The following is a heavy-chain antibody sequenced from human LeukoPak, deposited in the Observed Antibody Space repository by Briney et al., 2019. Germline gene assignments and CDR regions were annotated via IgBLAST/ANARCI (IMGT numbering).Heavy chain of an antibody. CDR1: GGSISSSSYY. CDR3: ARGTEAFGESYNWFDP. D-gene: IGHD3-10*01. J-gene: IGHJ5*02. V-gene: IGHV4-39*07. CDR2: IYYSGST. Sequence: SETLSLTCTVSGGSISSSSYYWGWIRQPPGKRLEWIGSIYYSGSTYYNPSLKSRVTISVDTSKNQFSLKLSSVTAADTAVYYCARGTEAFGESYNWFDPWGQGTLVTVSS.